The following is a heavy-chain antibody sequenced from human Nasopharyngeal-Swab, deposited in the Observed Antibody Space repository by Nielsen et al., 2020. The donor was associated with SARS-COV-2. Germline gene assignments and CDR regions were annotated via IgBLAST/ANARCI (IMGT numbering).Heavy chain of an antibody. Sequence: ARQMPGKGLEWMGRIDPSDSYTNYSPSFQGHVTISADKSISTAYLQWSSLKASDTAMYYCARPSLQQRTDAFDIWGQGTMVTVSS. J-gene: IGHJ3*02. CDR3: ARPSLQQRTDAFDI. CDR2: IDPSDSYT. D-gene: IGHD6-13*01. V-gene: IGHV5-10-1*01.